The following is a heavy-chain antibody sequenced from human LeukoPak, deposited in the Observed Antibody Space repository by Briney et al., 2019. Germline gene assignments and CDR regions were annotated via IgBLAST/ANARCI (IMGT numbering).Heavy chain of an antibody. J-gene: IGHJ4*02. CDR2: ISAYNGNT. CDR3: ARRYYDILTGYYLVDY. CDR1: GYTFTSYG. D-gene: IGHD3-9*01. Sequence: ASVKVSCEASGYTFTSYGISWVRQAPGQGLEWMGWISAYNGNTNYAQKLQGRVTMTTDTSTSTAYMELRSLRSDDTAVYYCARRYYDILTGYYLVDYWGQGTLVTVSS. V-gene: IGHV1-18*01.